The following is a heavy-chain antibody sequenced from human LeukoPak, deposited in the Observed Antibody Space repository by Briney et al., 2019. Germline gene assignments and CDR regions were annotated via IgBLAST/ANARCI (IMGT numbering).Heavy chain of an antibody. CDR2: IIPIFGTA. D-gene: IGHD3-22*01. J-gene: IGHJ3*02. CDR3: AREALRYYYESSGRAGWGAFDI. CDR1: GYTFTSYY. V-gene: IGHV1-69*13. Sequence: SVKVSCKASGYTFTSYYMHWVRQAPGQGLEWMGGIIPIFGTANYAQKFQGRVTITADESTSTAYMELSSLRSEDTAVYYCAREALRYYYESSGRAGWGAFDIWGQGTMVTVSS.